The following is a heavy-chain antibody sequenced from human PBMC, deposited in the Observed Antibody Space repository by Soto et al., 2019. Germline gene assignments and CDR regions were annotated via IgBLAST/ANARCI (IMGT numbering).Heavy chain of an antibody. J-gene: IGHJ6*03. Sequence: GESLKISCKGSGYSFTSYWIGWVRQMPGKGLEWMGIIYPGDSDTRYSPSFQGQVTISADKSISTAYLQWSSLKASDTAMYYCARHQTLTIFGVVSPTSYYYYMDVWGKGTTVTVSS. V-gene: IGHV5-51*01. D-gene: IGHD3-3*01. CDR3: ARHQTLTIFGVVSPTSYYYYMDV. CDR1: GYSFTSYW. CDR2: IYPGDSDT.